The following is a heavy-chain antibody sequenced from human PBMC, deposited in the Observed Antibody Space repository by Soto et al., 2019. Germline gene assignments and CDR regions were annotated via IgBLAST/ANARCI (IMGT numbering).Heavy chain of an antibody. V-gene: IGHV1-69*13. J-gene: IGHJ6*02. D-gene: IGHD6-19*01. CDR1: GGTFGSYA. CDR2: IIPIFGTA. CDR3: ARPSSGPFYYYYGMDV. Sequence: GASVKVSCKASGGTFGSYARSWVRQAPGQGLEWMGGIIPIFGTANYAQKFQGRVTITADESTSTAYMELSSMRSEDTAVFYCARPSSGPFYYYYGMDVWGQGTTVTVSS.